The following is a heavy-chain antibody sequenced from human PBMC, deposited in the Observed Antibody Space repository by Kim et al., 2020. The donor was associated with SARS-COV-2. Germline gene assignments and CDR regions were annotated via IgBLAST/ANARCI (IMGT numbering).Heavy chain of an antibody. D-gene: IGHD1-1*01. CDR3: AREKRMYNWNAPHYYYYGMDC. Sequence: GGSLRLSCAASGFTFSSYDMHWVRQATGKGLEWVSAIGTAGDTYYPGSVKGRFTISRENAKNSLYLQMNSLRAGDTAVYYCAREKRMYNWNAPHYYYYGMDCWGQGTTVTVS. CDR2: IGTAGDT. J-gene: IGHJ6*02. CDR1: GFTFSSYD. V-gene: IGHV3-13*01.